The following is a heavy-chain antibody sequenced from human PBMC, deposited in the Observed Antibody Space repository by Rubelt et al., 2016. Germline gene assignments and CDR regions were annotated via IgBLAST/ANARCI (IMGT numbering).Heavy chain of an antibody. J-gene: IGHJ4*02. V-gene: IGHV4-31*03. CDR1: GGSISSGGYY. D-gene: IGHD3-10*01. Sequence: GPGLVKPSQTLSLTCTVSGGSISSGGYYWSWIRQHPGKGLEWIGYIYYSGSTYYNPSLKSRVTISVDTSKNQFSLKLSSVTAADTAVYYCARAGRNYYGSGSYYTYFDYWGQGTLVTVSS. CDR2: IYYSGST. CDR3: ARAGRNYYGSGSYYTYFDY.